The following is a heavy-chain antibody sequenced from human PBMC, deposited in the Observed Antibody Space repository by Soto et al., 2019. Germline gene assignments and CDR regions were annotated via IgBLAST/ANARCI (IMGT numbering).Heavy chain of an antibody. Sequence: ASVKVSCKASGYTFTSYGISWVRQAPGQGLEWMGWISAYNGNTNYAQKLQGRVTMTTDTSTSTAYMELRSLRSDDTAVYYCAIIHSGYSYGPFHNWFDPWGQGTQVTVSS. D-gene: IGHD5-18*01. CDR1: GYTFTSYG. J-gene: IGHJ5*02. CDR2: ISAYNGNT. V-gene: IGHV1-18*01. CDR3: AIIHSGYSYGPFHNWFDP.